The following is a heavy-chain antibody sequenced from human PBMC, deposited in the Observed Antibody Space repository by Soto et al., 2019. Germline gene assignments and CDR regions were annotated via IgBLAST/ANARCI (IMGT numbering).Heavy chain of an antibody. D-gene: IGHD6-13*01. CDR2: ISSSSSYI. J-gene: IGHJ4*02. CDR1: GFTFSSYS. Sequence: GGSLRLSCAASGFTFSSYSMNWVRQAPGKGLEWVSSISSSSSYIYYADSVKGRFTISRDNAKSSLYLQMNSLRAEDTAVYYCARAGSDSSSCHFDYWGQGTLVTVSS. CDR3: ARAGSDSSSCHFDY. V-gene: IGHV3-21*01.